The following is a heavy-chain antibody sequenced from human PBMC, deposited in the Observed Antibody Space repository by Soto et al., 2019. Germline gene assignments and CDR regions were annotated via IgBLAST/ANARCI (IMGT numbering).Heavy chain of an antibody. V-gene: IGHV3-9*01. Sequence: GGSLRLSCAASGFTFDDYAMHWVRQAPGKGLEWVSGISWNSGSIGYADSVKGRFTISRDNAKNSLYLQMNSLRAEDTALYYCAKGGGWYGYYYYYGMDVWGQGTTVTVSS. CDR2: ISWNSGSI. D-gene: IGHD6-19*01. CDR3: AKGGGWYGYYYYYGMDV. CDR1: GFTFDDYA. J-gene: IGHJ6*02.